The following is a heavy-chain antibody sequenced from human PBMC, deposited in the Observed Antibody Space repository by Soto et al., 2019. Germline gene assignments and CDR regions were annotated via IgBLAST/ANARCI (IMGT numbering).Heavy chain of an antibody. CDR2: ITWNSGST. CDR3: ACPVYFSGATCSSY. Sequence: EVHLVESGGGLVQPGRSLRLSCVASGFTFDKFVMHWVRQAPGKGLAWVSGITWNSGSTAYADSVKGRFTISRDNARNSLVLQINRLRAEDTAFYYCACPVYFSGATCSSYWGQGTLVTVSS. V-gene: IGHV3-9*01. J-gene: IGHJ4*02. CDR1: GFTFDKFV. D-gene: IGHD2-15*01.